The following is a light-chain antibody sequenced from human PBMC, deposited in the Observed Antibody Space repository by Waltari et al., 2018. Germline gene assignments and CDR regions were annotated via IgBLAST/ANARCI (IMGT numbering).Light chain of an antibody. CDR1: QRFTSNY. V-gene: IGKV3-20*01. J-gene: IGKJ1*01. CDR2: GAS. CDR3: QQYGDSPWT. Sequence: EVMLTQSPGTLSLSPGERATLPCRASQRFTSNYLAWYQQRPGQAPRLLIFGASLRAAGISDNFRGGGSGTDFTLTINRLEPADFAVYYCQQYGDSPWTFGQGTKVEVK.